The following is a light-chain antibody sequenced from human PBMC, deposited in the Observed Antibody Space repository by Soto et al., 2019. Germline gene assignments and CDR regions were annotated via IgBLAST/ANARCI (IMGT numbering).Light chain of an antibody. J-gene: IGLJ1*01. CDR2: EVV. V-gene: IGLV2-8*01. Sequence: QSGLNQPPSASGSPAQSITISCTGTKSDIGVYDYVSWYQHHPGKAPRLIIYEVVHRPSGVPDRFSGSNSGNTPSLTLSGPPAADEADYFCTSYAGSNTYVFGSGTKVTVL. CDR3: TSYAGSNTYV. CDR1: KSDIGVYDY.